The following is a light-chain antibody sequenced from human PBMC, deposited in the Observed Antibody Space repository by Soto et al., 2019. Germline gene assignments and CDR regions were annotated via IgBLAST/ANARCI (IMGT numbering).Light chain of an antibody. Sequence: DIPMTQSPSTLSGSVGDRVTITCRASQSIRSWLAWYQQKPGKAPRLLIYGASTIESGIPARFSGSGSGTEFTLTITSLQSEDFAAYSCQQYDSYSWTFGQGTKVDIK. V-gene: IGKV1-5*03. CDR1: QSIRSW. J-gene: IGKJ1*01. CDR3: QQYDSYSWT. CDR2: GAS.